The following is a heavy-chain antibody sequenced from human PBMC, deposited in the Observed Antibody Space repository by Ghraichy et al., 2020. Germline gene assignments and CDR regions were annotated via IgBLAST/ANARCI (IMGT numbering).Heavy chain of an antibody. J-gene: IGHJ4*02. CDR2: ISYDGSNK. Sequence: GGSLRLSCAASGFTFSSYAMHWVRQAPGKGLEWVAVISYDGSNKYYADSVKGRFTISRDNSKNTLYLQMNSLRAEDTAVYYCARDWPNFDWLSYFFDYWGQGTLVTVSS. CDR1: GFTFSSYA. V-gene: IGHV3-30*04. D-gene: IGHD3-9*01. CDR3: ARDWPNFDWLSYFFDY.